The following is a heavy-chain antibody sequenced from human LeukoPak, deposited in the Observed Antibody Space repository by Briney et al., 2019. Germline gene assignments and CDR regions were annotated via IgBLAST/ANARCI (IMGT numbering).Heavy chain of an antibody. CDR1: GYTFTGYY. V-gene: IGHV1-2*02. J-gene: IGHJ6*03. Sequence: ASVKVSCKASGYTFTGYYMHWVRQAPGQGLEWMGWINPNSGGTNYAQKFQGRVTMTRDTSISTAYMELSRLRSDDTAVYYCARDLRYYDFWSGYGPPTNMDVWGKGTTVTVSS. CDR3: ARDLRYYDFWSGYGPPTNMDV. CDR2: INPNSGGT. D-gene: IGHD3-3*01.